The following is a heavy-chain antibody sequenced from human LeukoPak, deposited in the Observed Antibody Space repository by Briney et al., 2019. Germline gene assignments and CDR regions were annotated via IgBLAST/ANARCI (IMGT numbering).Heavy chain of an antibody. D-gene: IGHD5-18*01. J-gene: IGHJ5*02. CDR3: AKDLRYSYGYDDWFDP. V-gene: IGHV3-23*01. Sequence: GGSLRLSCAASGFTFSSYAMSWVRQAPGKGLEWVSAVSGSGGSTYYADSVKGRFTISRDNSKNTLYLQMNSLRAEDTAVYYCAKDLRYSYGYDDWFDPWGQGTLVTVSS. CDR2: VSGSGGST. CDR1: GFTFSSYA.